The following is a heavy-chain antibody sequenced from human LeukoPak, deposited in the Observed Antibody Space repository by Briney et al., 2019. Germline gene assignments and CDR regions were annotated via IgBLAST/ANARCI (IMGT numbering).Heavy chain of an antibody. V-gene: IGHV1-18*01. J-gene: IGHJ4*02. CDR2: ISAYNGNT. CDR1: GYTFTSYG. D-gene: IGHD2-15*01. CDR3: ARDLKSLRYCSGGSCYSGY. Sequence: ASVKVSCKASGYTFTSYGISWVRQAPGQGLEWMGWISAYNGNTNYAQKLQGRVTMTTDTSTSTAYMELSSLRSDDTAVYYCARDLKSLRYCSGGSCYSGYWGQGTLVTVSS.